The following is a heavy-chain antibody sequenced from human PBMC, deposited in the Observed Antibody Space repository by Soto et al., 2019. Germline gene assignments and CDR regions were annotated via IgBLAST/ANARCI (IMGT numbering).Heavy chain of an antibody. D-gene: IGHD6-19*01. CDR2: ISWNSGSI. CDR3: AKDSGIAVAGGDFDY. CDR1: GFTFDDYA. Sequence: DVQLVESGGGLVQPGRSLRLSCAASGFTFDDYAMHWVRQAPGKGLEWVSGISWNSGSIGYADSVKGRFTISRDNAKNPLYLQMNSLRAEDTALYYCAKDSGIAVAGGDFDYWGQGTLVTVSS. V-gene: IGHV3-9*01. J-gene: IGHJ4*02.